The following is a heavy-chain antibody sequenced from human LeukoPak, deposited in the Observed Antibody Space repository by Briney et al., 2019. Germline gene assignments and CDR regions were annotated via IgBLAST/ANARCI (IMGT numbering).Heavy chain of an antibody. D-gene: IGHD6-19*01. CDR1: GGSISSYH. CDR3: ARAPSGWYRTNYFDY. J-gene: IGHJ4*02. CDR2: IYYSGST. V-gene: IGHV4-59*01. Sequence: SETLSLTCTVSGGSISSYHWSWIRQPPGKGLEWIGYIYYSGSTNYNPSLKSRVTISVDTSKNQFSLKLSSVTAADTAVYYCARAPSGWYRTNYFDYWGQGTLVTVSS.